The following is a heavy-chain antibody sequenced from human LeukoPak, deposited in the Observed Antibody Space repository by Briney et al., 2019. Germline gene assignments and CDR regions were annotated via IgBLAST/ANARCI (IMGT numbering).Heavy chain of an antibody. V-gene: IGHV4-39*07. CDR2: INHSGST. J-gene: IGHJ6*04. D-gene: IGHD6-13*01. CDR3: ARKPRYIAAAGRKYYYGMDV. CDR1: GGSISSGSYY. Sequence: PSQTLSLTCTVSGGSISSGSYYWSWIRQPPGKGLEWIGEINHSGSTNYNPSLKSRVTISVDTSKNQFSLKLSSVTAADTAVYYCARKPRYIAAAGRKYYYGMDVWGKGTTVTVSS.